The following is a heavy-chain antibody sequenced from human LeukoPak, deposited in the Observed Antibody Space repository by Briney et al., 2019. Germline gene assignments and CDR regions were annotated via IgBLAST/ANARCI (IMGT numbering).Heavy chain of an antibody. V-gene: IGHV1-69*01. D-gene: IGHD4-17*01. Sequence: SVKVSCKASGGTFSSYAISWVRQAPGQGLEWMGGIIPIFGTANCAQKFQGRVTITADESTSTAYMELSSLRSEDTAVYYCAREPRDYGDYTLGYWGQGTLVTVSS. CDR1: GGTFSSYA. J-gene: IGHJ4*02. CDR2: IIPIFGTA. CDR3: AREPRDYGDYTLGY.